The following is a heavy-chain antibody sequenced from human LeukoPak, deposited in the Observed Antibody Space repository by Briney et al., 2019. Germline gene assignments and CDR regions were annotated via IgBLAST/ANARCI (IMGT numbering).Heavy chain of an antibody. D-gene: IGHD2-2*01. CDR3: ARGYCSSTSCYGIGDY. Sequence: GESLKISFKGSGYSFTSYWISWVRQMPGKGLEWMGRIDPSDSYTNYSPSFQGHVTISADKSISTAYLQWSSLKASDTAMYYCARGYCSSTSCYGIGDYWGQGTLVTVSS. CDR2: IDPSDSYT. V-gene: IGHV5-10-1*01. J-gene: IGHJ4*02. CDR1: GYSFTSYW.